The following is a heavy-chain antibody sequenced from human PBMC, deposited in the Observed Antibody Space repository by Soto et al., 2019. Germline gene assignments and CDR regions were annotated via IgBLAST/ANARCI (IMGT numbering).Heavy chain of an antibody. D-gene: IGHD3-3*01. J-gene: IGHJ6*02. CDR2: INAGNGNT. Sequence: QVQLVQSGAEVKKPGASVKVSCKASGYTFTSYAMHWVRQAPGQRLEWMGWINAGNGNTKYSQKFQGRVTITRDTSASTAYMELSSLRSEDTAVYYCARDGPRYYDFWSGYYGYYGMDVWGQGTTVTVSS. CDR1: GYTFTSYA. V-gene: IGHV1-3*01. CDR3: ARDGPRYYDFWSGYYGYYGMDV.